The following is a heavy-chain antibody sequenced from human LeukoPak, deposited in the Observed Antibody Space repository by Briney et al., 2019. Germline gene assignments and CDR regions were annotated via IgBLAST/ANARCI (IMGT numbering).Heavy chain of an antibody. Sequence: SETLSLTCTVSGDSISNPNDFWGWIRQPPGKGLEWIASIYTSGRTLFNSSLKSRVALSLDTSKNQVSLKLNSVTAADSAVYYCARRPEYNRSSRWAFDIWGQGTMVIVSS. CDR2: IYTSGRT. J-gene: IGHJ3*02. CDR1: GDSISNPNDF. V-gene: IGHV4-39*01. CDR3: ARRPEYNRSSRWAFDI. D-gene: IGHD1-14*01.